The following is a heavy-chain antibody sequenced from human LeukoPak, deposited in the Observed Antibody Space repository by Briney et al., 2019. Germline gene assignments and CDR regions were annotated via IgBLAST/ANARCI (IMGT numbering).Heavy chain of an antibody. CDR3: AREMGLAVAGWDGEFDL. D-gene: IGHD6-19*01. CDR2: ISAYNGNT. V-gene: IGHV1-18*01. J-gene: IGHJ2*01. CDR1: GYTFTSYG. Sequence: ASVKVSCKASGYTFTSYGISWVRQAPGQGLEWMGWISAYNGNTNYAQKLQGRVTITRDTSASTAYMELSSLRSEDTAVYYCAREMGLAVAGWDGEFDLWGRGTLVTVSS.